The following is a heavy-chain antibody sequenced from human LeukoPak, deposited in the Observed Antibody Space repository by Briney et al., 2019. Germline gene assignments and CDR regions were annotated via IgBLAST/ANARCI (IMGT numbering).Heavy chain of an antibody. Sequence: SVKVSRKASGGTFSSYAISWVRQAPGQGLEWMGGIIPIFGTANYAQKFQGRVTITADESTSTAYMELSSLRSEDTAVYYCATRDGYNRNFDYWGQGTLVTVSS. CDR2: IIPIFGTA. V-gene: IGHV1-69*01. CDR3: ATRDGYNRNFDY. D-gene: IGHD5-24*01. J-gene: IGHJ4*02. CDR1: GGTFSSYA.